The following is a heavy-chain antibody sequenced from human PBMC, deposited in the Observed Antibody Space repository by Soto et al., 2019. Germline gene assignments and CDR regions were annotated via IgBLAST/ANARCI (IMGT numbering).Heavy chain of an antibody. Sequence: VGSLRLSCAASGFSFSISPMHWVRQAPCKGPEWVALISYDGTNKFYADSVKGRFTISRDNSKSTLYLQVDSLRPEDAAVYYCARDPKTSGGQHWAFNYFDSWGQGTLVTVSS. CDR1: GFSFSISP. V-gene: IGHV3-30-3*01. CDR2: ISYDGTNK. D-gene: IGHD7-27*01. J-gene: IGHJ4*02. CDR3: ARDPKTSGGQHWAFNYFDS.